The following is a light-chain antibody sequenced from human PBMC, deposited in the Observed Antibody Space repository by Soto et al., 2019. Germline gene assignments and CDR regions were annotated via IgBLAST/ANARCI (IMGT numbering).Light chain of an antibody. CDR3: QQYNKWPPWT. V-gene: IGKV3-15*01. CDR2: GAS. J-gene: IGKJ1*01. CDR1: QSVSSN. Sequence: EIVMTQSPATLSVSPGERATLSCRASQSVSSNLVWYQQKPGQAPRLLIYGASTRATGIPARFSGSGSGTEFTLTISSLQSEDFAVYYCQQYNKWPPWTFGQGTKVDIK.